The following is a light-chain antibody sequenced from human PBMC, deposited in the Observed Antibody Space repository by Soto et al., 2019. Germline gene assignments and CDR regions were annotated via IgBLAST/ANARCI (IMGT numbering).Light chain of an antibody. Sequence: EIVLTQSPATLSLSPGERGTLSCRASQTVYYYVAWYQQKPGQAPRLLIYDESNRAAGIPARFSGSGSGTDFPLPISSLEPEDFAVYYCVQRSTWPWTVGQGTKVEIK. CDR3: VQRSTWPWT. CDR1: QTVYYY. V-gene: IGKV3-11*01. J-gene: IGKJ1*01. CDR2: DES.